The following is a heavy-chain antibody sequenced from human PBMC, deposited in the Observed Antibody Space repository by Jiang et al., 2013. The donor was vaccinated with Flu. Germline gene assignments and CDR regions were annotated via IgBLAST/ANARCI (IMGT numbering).Heavy chain of an antibody. J-gene: IGHJ4*02. Sequence: QLLESGGGVVQPGGSLRLSCAASGFNFNYFAMYWVRQASGKGLEWLTSIRFDGSDKYYADSVKGRFTISRDNPKNILYLQMNDLTPEDTAVYYCATLRGSSYDTYLLDSWGQGTLVTVSS. CDR2: IRFDGSDK. CDR1: GFNFNYFA. CDR3: ATLRGSSYDTYLLDS. V-gene: IGHV3-30*02. D-gene: IGHD2-15*01.